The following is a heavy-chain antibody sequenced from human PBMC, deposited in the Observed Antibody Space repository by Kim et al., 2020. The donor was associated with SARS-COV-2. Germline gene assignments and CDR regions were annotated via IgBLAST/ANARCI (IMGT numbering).Heavy chain of an antibody. D-gene: IGHD6-13*01. V-gene: IGHV3-9*01. Sequence: YHDSVKGRFTISRDNAKNSLYLQMNSLRAEDTALYYCAKGFSGYSSPIDYWGQGTLVTVSS. CDR3: AKGFSGYSSPIDY. J-gene: IGHJ4*02.